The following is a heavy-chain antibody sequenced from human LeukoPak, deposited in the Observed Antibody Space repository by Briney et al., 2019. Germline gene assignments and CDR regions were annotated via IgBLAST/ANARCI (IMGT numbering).Heavy chain of an antibody. J-gene: IGHJ4*02. V-gene: IGHV4-34*10. CDR2: ISHSGST. CDR3: ATTGDLSVFDY. D-gene: IGHD7-27*01. CDR1: GGSLTDYH. Sequence: SETLSLACVVSGGSLTDYHWNWIRQSPGKGLEWIGEISHSGSTTYNPSLKSRLTMSVDTSKNQFSLKLSSVIAADTAVYYCATTGDLSVFDYWGQGTLVTVSS.